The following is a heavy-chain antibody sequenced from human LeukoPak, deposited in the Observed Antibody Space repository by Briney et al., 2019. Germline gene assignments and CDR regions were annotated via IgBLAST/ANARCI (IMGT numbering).Heavy chain of an antibody. D-gene: IGHD6-6*01. Sequence: SQTLSLTCSVSGDSISNDNYYWTWIRQPAGKGLEWIGRILISGGTRYNPSLQSRVSISLDTSKNQFSLKLSSVTAADTAVYYCARDLSSSSLGYFDYWGQGTLVTVSS. CDR2: ILISGGT. CDR3: ARDLSSSSLGYFDY. J-gene: IGHJ4*02. V-gene: IGHV4-61*02. CDR1: GDSISNDNYY.